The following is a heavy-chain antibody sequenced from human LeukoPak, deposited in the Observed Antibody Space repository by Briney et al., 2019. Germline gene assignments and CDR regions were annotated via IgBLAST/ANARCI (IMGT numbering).Heavy chain of an antibody. J-gene: IGHJ5*02. V-gene: IGHV3-23*01. CDR1: GFRFSNYA. D-gene: IGHD3-22*01. Sequence: PGGSLRFSCTASGFRFSNYAMNWVRQAPGKGLEWVSVISGGGSSTNYADSVKGRFTISRENSKNTLYLQMNSLRAEDTAVYYCAHTDSYYFDSGMVSWGQGALVTVSS. CDR3: AHTDSYYFDSGMVS. CDR2: ISGGGSST.